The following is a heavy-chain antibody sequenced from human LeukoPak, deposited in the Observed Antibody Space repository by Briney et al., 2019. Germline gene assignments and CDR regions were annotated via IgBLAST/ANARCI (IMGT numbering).Heavy chain of an antibody. CDR2: IKQDGSEK. D-gene: IGHD1-26*01. CDR1: GFTFSSYW. J-gene: IGHJ3*02. CDR3: ARDISGSYSSDAFDI. V-gene: IGHV3-7*04. Sequence: GGSLRLSCAASGFTFSSYWMSWVRQAPGKGLEWGANIKQDGSEKYYVDSVKGRFTISRDNAKNSLYLQMNSLRAEDTAVYYCARDISGSYSSDAFDIWGQGTMVTVSS.